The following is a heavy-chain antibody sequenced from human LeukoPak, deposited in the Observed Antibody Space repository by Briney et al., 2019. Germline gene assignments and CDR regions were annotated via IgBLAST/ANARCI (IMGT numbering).Heavy chain of an antibody. Sequence: SETLSLTCTVSGGSISSYYWSWIRQPPGKGLEWMGYIYYSGSTKYNPALKSRVTISVDTSKNQFSLNLSSVTAADTAVYYCARTYDSSDYHTGYYYMDVWGKGTTVTVSS. CDR3: ARTYDSSDYHTGYYYMDV. CDR2: IYYSGST. D-gene: IGHD3-22*01. CDR1: GGSISSYY. J-gene: IGHJ6*03. V-gene: IGHV4-59*08.